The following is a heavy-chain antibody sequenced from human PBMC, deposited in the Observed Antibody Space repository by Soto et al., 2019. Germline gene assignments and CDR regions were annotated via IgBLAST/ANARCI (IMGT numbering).Heavy chain of an antibody. CDR3: ARRDKQRDNVNGGYSYGTLSHHNYYYGMDV. V-gene: IGHV1-69*12. J-gene: IGHJ6*02. CDR2: IIPIFGTA. D-gene: IGHD5-18*01. Sequence: QVQLVQSGAEVKKPGSSVKVSCKASGGTFSSYAISWVRQAPGQGLEWMGGIIPIFGTANYAQKFQGRVTITADESTSTAYMELSSLRSEDTAVYYCARRDKQRDNVNGGYSYGTLSHHNYYYGMDVWGQGTTVTVSS. CDR1: GGTFSSYA.